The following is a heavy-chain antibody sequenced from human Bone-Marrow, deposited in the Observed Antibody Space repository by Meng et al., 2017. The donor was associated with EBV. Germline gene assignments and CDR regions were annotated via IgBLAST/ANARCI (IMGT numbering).Heavy chain of an antibody. CDR1: GGTFSSYA. V-gene: IGHV1-69*01. J-gene: IGHJ5*02. D-gene: IGHD3-10*01. Sequence: QWQLVQSGAGVKNPGSSVKVSCKASGGTFSSYAISWVRQAPGQGLEWMGGIIPIFGTANYAQKFQGRVTITADESTSTAYMELSSLRSEDTAVYYCARGAVRGVIHWFDPWGQGTLVTVSS. CDR3: ARGAVRGVIHWFDP. CDR2: IIPIFGTA.